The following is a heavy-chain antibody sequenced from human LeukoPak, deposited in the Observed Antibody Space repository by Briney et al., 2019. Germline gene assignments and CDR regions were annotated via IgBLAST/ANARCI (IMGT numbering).Heavy chain of an antibody. CDR2: ISSSSSYI. CDR1: GFTFSSYS. J-gene: IGHJ3*02. Sequence: GGSLRLSCAASGFTFSSYSMNWDRQAPGKGLEWVSSISSSSSYIYYADSVKGRFTISRDNAKNSLYLQMNSLRAEDTAVYYCASFPYDAFDIWGQGTTVTVSS. CDR3: ASFPYDAFDI. V-gene: IGHV3-21*01.